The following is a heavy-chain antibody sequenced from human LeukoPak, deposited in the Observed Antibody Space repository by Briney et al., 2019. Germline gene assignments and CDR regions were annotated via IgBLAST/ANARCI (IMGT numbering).Heavy chain of an antibody. CDR2: IIPIFGTA. V-gene: IGHV1-69*06. J-gene: IGHJ4*02. Sequence: ASVKVSCKASGGTVSSYAISWVRQAPGQGLEWKGGIIPIFGTANYAQKFQGRVTITADKSTSTAYMELSSLRSEDTAVYYCARKYGAWYSSGWYSDYWGQGTLVTVSS. D-gene: IGHD6-19*01. CDR1: GGTVSSYA. CDR3: ARKYGAWYSSGWYSDY.